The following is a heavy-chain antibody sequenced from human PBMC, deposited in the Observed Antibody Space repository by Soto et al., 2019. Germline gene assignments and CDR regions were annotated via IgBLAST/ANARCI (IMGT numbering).Heavy chain of an antibody. CDR2: ISSNGGST. Sequence: GGSLRLSCAASGFTFSSYAMHWVRQAPGKGLKYVSAISSNGGSTYYANSVKGRFTISRDNSKNTLYLQMGSLRAEDMAVYYCARELSESSSFFAFDIWGQGTMVTVSS. D-gene: IGHD6-6*01. CDR3: ARELSESSSFFAFDI. J-gene: IGHJ3*02. V-gene: IGHV3-64*01. CDR1: GFTFSSYA.